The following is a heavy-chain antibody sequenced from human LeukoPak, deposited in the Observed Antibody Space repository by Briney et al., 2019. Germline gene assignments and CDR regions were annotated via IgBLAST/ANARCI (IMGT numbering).Heavy chain of an antibody. J-gene: IGHJ4*02. D-gene: IGHD3-10*01. CDR3: ARAPSSEARLDY. CDR1: GYTFTSYA. CDR2: INAGNGNT. Sequence: ASVKVSCKASGYTFTSYAMHWVRQAPGQRLEWMGWINAGNGNTKYSQKFQGRVTMIEDTSTDTAYMELSSLRSEDTAVYYCARAPSSEARLDYWGQGTLVTVSS. V-gene: IGHV1-3*01.